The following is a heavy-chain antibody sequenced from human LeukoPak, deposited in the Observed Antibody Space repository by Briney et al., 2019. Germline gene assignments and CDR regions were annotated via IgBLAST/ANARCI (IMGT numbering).Heavy chain of an antibody. Sequence: RRASVRVSCKASGYTFTSYDINWVRQATGQGLEWMGWMNPNSGNTGYAQKFQGRVTMTRNTSISTAYMELSSLRSEDTAAYYCARGLTMVRGVIFGYWGQGTLVTVSS. CDR2: MNPNSGNT. CDR1: GYTFTSYD. V-gene: IGHV1-8*01. J-gene: IGHJ4*02. D-gene: IGHD3-10*01. CDR3: ARGLTMVRGVIFGY.